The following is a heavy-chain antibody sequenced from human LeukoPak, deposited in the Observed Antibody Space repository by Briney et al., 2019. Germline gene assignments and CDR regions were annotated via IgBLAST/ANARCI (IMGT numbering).Heavy chain of an antibody. J-gene: IGHJ4*02. CDR3: ARDKNSVVVLGY. CDR2: IDPYSGNT. V-gene: IGHV1-18*01. CDR1: GYTFKSYA. D-gene: IGHD2-15*01. Sequence: ASVKVSCKASGYTFKSYAITWVRQAPGQGLEWMGWIDPYSGNTNYAQKFQGRVTMTTDTFTTTADMEVTSLRSDDTAVYYCARDKNSVVVLGYWGQGTLVTVSS.